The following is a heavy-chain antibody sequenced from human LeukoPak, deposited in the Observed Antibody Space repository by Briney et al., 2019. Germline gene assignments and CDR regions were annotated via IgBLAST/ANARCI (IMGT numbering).Heavy chain of an antibody. Sequence: GGSLRLSCAASGFTFSSYAMSWVSHAPGKGLEWVSAISGSGGSTYYADSVKGRFTISRDNSKNTLYLQMNSLRAEDTAVYYCAKDLEPELIAAASGMDVWGQGTTVTVSS. CDR1: GFTFSSYA. CDR3: AKDLEPELIAAASGMDV. CDR2: ISGSGGST. J-gene: IGHJ6*02. V-gene: IGHV3-23*01. D-gene: IGHD6-13*01.